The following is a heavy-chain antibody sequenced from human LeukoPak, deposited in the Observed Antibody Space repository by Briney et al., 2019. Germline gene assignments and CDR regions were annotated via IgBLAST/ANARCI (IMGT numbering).Heavy chain of an antibody. D-gene: IGHD3-10*01. CDR2: IYSGTT. CDR3: ARDSGTTGEVKFDP. CDR1: GGSITSYY. J-gene: IGHJ5*02. V-gene: IGHV4-4*07. Sequence: SETLSLTCSVSGGSITSYYLSWIRQPAGKGLEWIGRIYSGTTTYNPSLKSRVTMSLETSKNQVSLTLTSVTAADTALYYCARDSGTTGEVKFDPWGQGTLVTVSS.